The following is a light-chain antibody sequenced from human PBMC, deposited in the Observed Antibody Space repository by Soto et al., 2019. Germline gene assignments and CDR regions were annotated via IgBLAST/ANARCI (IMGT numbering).Light chain of an antibody. CDR2: DAS. J-gene: IGKJ5*01. Sequence: DIQMTQSPSSMSASVGDRVTITLQASQDINNXLNWYQQKPXKAPKLXXYDASTLEKGVPLRFSRSGSWTNFTFTISSLQPEDISAYYCQQYDNLLPFTFGQGTRLEIK. V-gene: IGKV1-33*01. CDR1: QDINNX. CDR3: QQYDNLLPFT.